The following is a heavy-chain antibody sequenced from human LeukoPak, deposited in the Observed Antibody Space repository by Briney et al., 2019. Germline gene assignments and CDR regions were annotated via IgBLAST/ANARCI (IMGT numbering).Heavy chain of an antibody. CDR2: INPNSGGT. D-gene: IGHD2-15*01. Sequence: ASVKVSCKASGYTFTGYYMHWVRQAPGQGLEWMGWINPNSGGTNYAQKFQGRVTMTRDTSISTAYMELSRLRSDDTAVYYRAREDIVVVVAATRCDYSDYWGQGTLVTVSS. CDR3: AREDIVVVVAATRCDYSDY. V-gene: IGHV1-2*02. J-gene: IGHJ4*02. CDR1: GYTFTGYY.